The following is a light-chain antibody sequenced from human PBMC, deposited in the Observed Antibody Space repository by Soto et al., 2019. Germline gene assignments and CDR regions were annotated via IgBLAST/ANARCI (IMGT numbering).Light chain of an antibody. CDR2: AAS. J-gene: IGKJ4*01. CDR3: QQLNSYPLT. V-gene: IGKV1-9*01. Sequence: IQLTQSPSSLSASVGDRVTITCRASQDISSYLGWYQQKPGKAPKLLIYAASTLQSGVPSRFGGSGSGTDFTLTISSLQPEDFATYYCQQLNSYPLTFGGGTKVEIK. CDR1: QDISSY.